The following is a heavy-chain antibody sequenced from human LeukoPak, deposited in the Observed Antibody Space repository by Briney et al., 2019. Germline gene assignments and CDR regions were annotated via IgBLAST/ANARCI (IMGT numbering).Heavy chain of an antibody. CDR3: AHVAWGPDDDF. J-gene: IGHJ4*02. Sequence: GGSLRLSCAASGFIYWLFLMNEVRQPPGKGLEWVANVKPDGSESYYMDSVRGRFTTSRDNAKNLLYLQMNNLRAEVTAVDYLAHVAWGPDDDFWGQGILVTVSS. V-gene: IGHV3-7*01. CDR1: GFIYWLFL. CDR2: VKPDGSES. D-gene: IGHD3-16*01.